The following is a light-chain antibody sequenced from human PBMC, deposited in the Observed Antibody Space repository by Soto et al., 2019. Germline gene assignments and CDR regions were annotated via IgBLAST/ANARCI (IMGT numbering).Light chain of an antibody. CDR2: GAS. CDR3: QQYGNSPIT. J-gene: IGKJ5*01. V-gene: IGKV3-20*01. Sequence: EIVLTQSPGTLSFSPGERATLSCRASQSVSSSYLAWYQQKPGQASRLLIYGASSRATGIPHRFSGSGSGTDFTLTISRLEPEDFAVYYCQQYGNSPITFGQGTRLEIK. CDR1: QSVSSSY.